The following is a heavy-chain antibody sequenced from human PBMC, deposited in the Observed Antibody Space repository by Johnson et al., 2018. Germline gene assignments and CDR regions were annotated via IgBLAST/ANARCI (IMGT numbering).Heavy chain of an antibody. CDR3: SRGVTDQH. CDR2: INHSGST. Sequence: QVELRQGGAGLLKPSETLSLRCAVYGGSLSCYSWSWIRQPTGKGLAWIGEINHSGSTNYNSSLKSRVTLSIDTSKNQFSLKVCSVTAADTAVYYCSRGVTDQHWSQGTLVTVSS. J-gene: IGHJ1*01. D-gene: IGHD4-23*01. V-gene: IGHV4-34*01. CDR1: GGSLSCYS.